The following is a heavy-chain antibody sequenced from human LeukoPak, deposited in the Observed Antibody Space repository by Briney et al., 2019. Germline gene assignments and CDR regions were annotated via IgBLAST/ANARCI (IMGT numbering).Heavy chain of an antibody. CDR3: ARDQIRGYYDSSGYPAD. CDR2: INPNSGGT. J-gene: IGHJ4*02. CDR1: GYTFTGYY. V-gene: IGHV1-2*02. D-gene: IGHD3-22*01. Sequence: ASVKVSCKASGYTFTGYYMHWVRQAPGQGLEWMGWINPNSGGTNYAQKFQGRVTMTTDTSTSTAYMELRSLRSDDTAVYYCARDQIRGYYDSSGYPADWGQGTLVTVSS.